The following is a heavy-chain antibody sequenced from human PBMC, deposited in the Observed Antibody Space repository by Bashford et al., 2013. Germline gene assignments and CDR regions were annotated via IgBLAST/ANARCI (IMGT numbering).Heavy chain of an antibody. V-gene: IGHV1-8*01. D-gene: IGHD1-26*01. CDR2: MNPNSGNT. J-gene: IGHJ4*02. Sequence: WVRQAPGQGLEWMGWMNPNSGNTGYAQKFQGRVTMTRDTSTSTVYMELSSLRSEDTAVYYCTSLPEPGVTYWDNYWGQGTLVTVSS. CDR3: TSLPEPGVTYWDNY.